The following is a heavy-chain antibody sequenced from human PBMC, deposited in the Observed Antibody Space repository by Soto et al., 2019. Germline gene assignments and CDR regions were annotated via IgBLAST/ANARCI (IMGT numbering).Heavy chain of an antibody. V-gene: IGHV3-48*01. CDR1: GVPFGSYS. Sequence: PGGSLRLSCAAPGVPFGSYSMNWVRQAPGKGLEWVSFILSSSGVIYYADSVKGRFTISRDNAKNSLYLQMNSLRAEDTAVYYCARHPTKTIIRYYATHYFDSWGQGTLVTVSS. D-gene: IGHD3-10*01. CDR3: ARHPTKTIIRYYATHYFDS. J-gene: IGHJ4*02. CDR2: ILSSSGVI.